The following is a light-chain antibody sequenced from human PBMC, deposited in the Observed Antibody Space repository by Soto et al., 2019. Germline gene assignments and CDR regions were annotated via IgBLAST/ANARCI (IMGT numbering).Light chain of an antibody. CDR3: QQYGDSLRT. Sequence: EIVLTQSPGTLSLSPGERATLSCRASQSVSSSYLAWYQQKPGQAPRLLIYGASSRATGIPDRFSGSGSGTDFTLTISRLEPEDFAVYYCQQYGDSLRTLRHGTKVDIK. CDR1: QSVSSSY. J-gene: IGKJ1*01. CDR2: GAS. V-gene: IGKV3-20*01.